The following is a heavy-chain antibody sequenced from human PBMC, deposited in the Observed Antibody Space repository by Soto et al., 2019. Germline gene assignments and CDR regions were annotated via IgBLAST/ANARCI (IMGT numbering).Heavy chain of an antibody. V-gene: IGHV3-30*18. Sequence: QVQLVESGGGVVQPGRSLRLSCAASGFTFSHYGMYWDRQAPGKGLEWVAVITYDGRNKYYADSVKGRFTISRDNSKNTLYLQMNSLRAEDTAVYYCAKGFEITGTDKAGFDYWGQGTLVAVSS. D-gene: IGHD1-7*01. CDR3: AKGFEITGTDKAGFDY. CDR1: GFTFSHYG. J-gene: IGHJ4*02. CDR2: ITYDGRNK.